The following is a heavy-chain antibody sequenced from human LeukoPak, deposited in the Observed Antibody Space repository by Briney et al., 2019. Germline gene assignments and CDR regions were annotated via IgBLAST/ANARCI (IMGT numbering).Heavy chain of an antibody. CDR2: ISGSGGST. D-gene: IGHD3-22*01. J-gene: IGHJ4*02. CDR3: AKSAVASYYYDSSGYYYFDY. CDR1: GFTFSSYA. Sequence: GGSLRLSCAASGFTFSSYAMSWVRQAPGKGLGWVSAISGSGGSTYYADSVKGRFTISRDNSKNTLYLQMNSLRAEDTAVYYCAKSAVASYYYDSSGYYYFDYWGQGTLVTVSS. V-gene: IGHV3-23*01.